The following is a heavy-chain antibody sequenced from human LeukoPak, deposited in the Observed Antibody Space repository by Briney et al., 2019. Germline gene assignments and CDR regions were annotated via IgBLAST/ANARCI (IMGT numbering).Heavy chain of an antibody. J-gene: IGHJ4*02. CDR3: ARAPYYYDSSGHFDY. CDR2: ISAYNGNT. D-gene: IGHD3-22*01. V-gene: IGHV1-18*01. CDR1: GYTFTSYG. Sequence: ASVKVSCKASGYTFTSYGISWVRQAPGQGLEWMGWISAYNGNTNYAQKLQGRVTMTTDTSTSTAYMELRSLRSDDTAVYYCARAPYYYDSSGHFDYWGQGTLVTVSS.